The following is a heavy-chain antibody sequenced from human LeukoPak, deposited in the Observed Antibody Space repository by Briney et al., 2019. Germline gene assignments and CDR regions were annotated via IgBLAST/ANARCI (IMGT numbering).Heavy chain of an antibody. CDR2: IYTSGST. CDR3: ARRGYCSSTSYPCMDV. Sequence: SETLSLTCTVSGGSISSYYWSWIRQPPGKGLEWIGYIYTSGSTNYNPSLKSRVTISVDTSKNQFSLKLSSVTAADTAVYYCARRGYCSSTSYPCMDVWGKGTTVTVPS. D-gene: IGHD2-2*01. J-gene: IGHJ6*03. CDR1: GGSISSYY. V-gene: IGHV4-4*09.